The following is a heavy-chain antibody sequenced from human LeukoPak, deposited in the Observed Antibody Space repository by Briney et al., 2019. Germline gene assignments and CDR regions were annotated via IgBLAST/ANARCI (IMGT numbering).Heavy chain of an antibody. J-gene: IGHJ4*02. V-gene: IGHV3-7*04. CDR2: IKQDGSEA. Sequence: PGGSLRLSCAASGFTFTNYWMTWVRQAPGKGLEWVANIKQDGSEANYVGSVKGRFTISRDNAKNSLYLQMNSLRTEDTAVYYCARGDWEPSDHWGQGTLVTVSS. D-gene: IGHD1-14*01. CDR1: GFTFTNYW. CDR3: ARGDWEPSDH.